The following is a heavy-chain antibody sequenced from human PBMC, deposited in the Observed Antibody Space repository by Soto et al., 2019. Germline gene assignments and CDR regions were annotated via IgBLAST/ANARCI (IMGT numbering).Heavy chain of an antibody. CDR1: GGSISSYY. J-gene: IGHJ4*02. V-gene: IGHV4-59*01. D-gene: IGHD5-12*01. CDR2: IYYSGST. CDR3: ARLVRNGYNFFDD. Sequence: SETLSLTCTVSGGSISSYYWSWIRQPPGKGLEWIGYIYYSGSTNYNPSLKSRVTISIDTSKNQFSLKLSSVTAADTALYYCARLVRNGYNFFDDWGKGTLVTVSS.